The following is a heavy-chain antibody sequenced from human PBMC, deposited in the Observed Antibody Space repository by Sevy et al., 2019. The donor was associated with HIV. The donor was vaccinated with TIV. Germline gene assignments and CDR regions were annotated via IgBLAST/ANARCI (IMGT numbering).Heavy chain of an antibody. CDR3: ARDLNSGYANYYYYGMDV. V-gene: IGHV3-30*04. J-gene: IGHJ6*02. CDR2: ISYDGSNK. CDR1: GFTFINHA. D-gene: IGHD5-12*01. Sequence: GGPLRLSCAASGFTFINHAMHWVRQAPGKGLEWVTVISYDGSNKYYADSVKGRFTISRDTSKSTVYLQMDSLRAEDTAVYYCARDLNSGYANYYYYGMDVWGQGTTVTVSS.